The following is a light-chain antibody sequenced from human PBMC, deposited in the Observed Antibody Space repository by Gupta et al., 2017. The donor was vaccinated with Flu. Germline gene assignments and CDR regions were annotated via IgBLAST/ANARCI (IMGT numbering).Light chain of an antibody. CDR1: QHVGTN. V-gene: IGKV3-15*01. Sequence: EIVMTQSLATLFVSPGERATLSCRASQHVGTNLAWYQQKPGPAPRRLLIGAHTRATNSPDRCCGSSSCIEVTLTISSLQSEDVSLFYCRHYHNKPPLTFGQGTKVEI. J-gene: IGKJ1*01. CDR3: RHYHNKPPLT. CDR2: GAH.